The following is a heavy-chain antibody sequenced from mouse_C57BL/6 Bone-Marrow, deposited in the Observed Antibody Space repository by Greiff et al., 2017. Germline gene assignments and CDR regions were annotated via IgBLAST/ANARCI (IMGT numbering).Heavy chain of an antibody. CDR1: GYTFTSYG. CDR2: IYPRSGNT. V-gene: IGHV1-81*01. Sequence: VQLQQSGAELARPGASVKLSCKASGYTFTSYGISWVKQRTGQGLEWIGKIYPRSGNTYYNEKFKGKATLTADKSSSTAYMELRSLTSEDSAVYFCAREYDDGSSYWGQGTLVTVSA. CDR3: AREYDDGSSY. D-gene: IGHD2-4*01. J-gene: IGHJ3*01.